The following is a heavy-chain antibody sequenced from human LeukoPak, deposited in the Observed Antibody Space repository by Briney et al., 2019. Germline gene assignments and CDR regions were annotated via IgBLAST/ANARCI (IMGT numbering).Heavy chain of an antibody. D-gene: IGHD6-19*01. Sequence: PGGSLRLSCAASEFTFSSYAMHWVRQAPGKGLEWVAVISYDGSNKYYADSVKGRFTISRDNSKNTLYLQMNSLRAEDTAVYYCARELVAVAGTGDYYYYGMDVWGQGTTVTVSS. CDR3: ARELVAVAGTGDYYYYGMDV. V-gene: IGHV3-30*04. CDR1: EFTFSSYA. J-gene: IGHJ6*02. CDR2: ISYDGSNK.